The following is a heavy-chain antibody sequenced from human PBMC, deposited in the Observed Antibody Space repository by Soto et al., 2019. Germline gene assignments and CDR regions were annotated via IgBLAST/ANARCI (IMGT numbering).Heavy chain of an antibody. CDR3: ARGLSYCSGGSCYSVDAFDI. CDR1: GYTFTSYD. Sequence: ASVKVSCKASGYTFTSYDINWVRQATGQGLEWMGWMNPNSGNTGYAQKFQGRVNMTRNTSISTAYMELSSLSSEDTAVYYCARGLSYCSGGSCYSVDAFDIWGQGTMVTVSS. V-gene: IGHV1-8*01. J-gene: IGHJ3*02. CDR2: MNPNSGNT. D-gene: IGHD2-15*01.